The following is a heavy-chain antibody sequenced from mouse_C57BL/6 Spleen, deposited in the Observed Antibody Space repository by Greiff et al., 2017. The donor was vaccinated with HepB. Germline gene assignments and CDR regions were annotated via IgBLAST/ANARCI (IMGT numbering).Heavy chain of an antibody. CDR2: ISNGGGST. J-gene: IGHJ2*01. Sequence: EVMLVESGGGLVQPGGSLKLSCAASGFTFSDYYMYWVRQTPEKRLEWVAYISNGGGSTYYPDTVKGRFTISRDNAKNTLYLQMTRLKSEDTAMYYCARNYGYLDYWGQGTTLTVSS. CDR3: ARNYGYLDY. CDR1: GFTFSDYY. D-gene: IGHD2-2*01. V-gene: IGHV5-12*01.